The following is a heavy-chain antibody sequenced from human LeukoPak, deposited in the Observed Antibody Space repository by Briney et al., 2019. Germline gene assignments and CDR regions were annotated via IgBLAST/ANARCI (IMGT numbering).Heavy chain of an antibody. V-gene: IGHV3-11*01. Sequence: GGSLRLSCAASGFTFSDYYMSWLRLAPGKGLEWISSISSHDSSTYYADSVKGRFTISRDNAKTSLYLQMSSLRPEDTAVFYCARGGGLDVWGQGATVTVSS. D-gene: IGHD3-16*01. CDR1: GFTFSDYY. CDR2: ISSHDSST. CDR3: ARGGGLDV. J-gene: IGHJ6*02.